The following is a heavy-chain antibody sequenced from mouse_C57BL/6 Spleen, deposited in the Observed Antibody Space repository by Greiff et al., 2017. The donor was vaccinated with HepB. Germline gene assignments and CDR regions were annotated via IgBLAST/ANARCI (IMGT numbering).Heavy chain of an antibody. Sequence: EVKLVESGGGLVKPGGSLKLSCAASGFTFSSYAMSWVRQTPEKRLEWVATISDGGSYTYYPDNVKGRFTISRDNAKNNLYLQMSHLKSEDTAMYYCAREEDGYYSDYWGKGTTLTVSS. CDR1: GFTFSSYA. V-gene: IGHV5-4*01. D-gene: IGHD2-3*01. CDR2: ISDGGSYT. J-gene: IGHJ2*01. CDR3: AREEDGYYSDY.